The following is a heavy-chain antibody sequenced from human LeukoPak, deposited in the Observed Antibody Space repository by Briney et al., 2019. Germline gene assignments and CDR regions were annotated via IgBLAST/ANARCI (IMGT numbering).Heavy chain of an antibody. CDR2: IYYSGST. D-gene: IGHD3-22*01. J-gene: IGHJ4*02. V-gene: IGHV4-39*01. CDR1: GGSISSSSYY. Sequence: KTSETLPLTCTVSGGSISSSSYYWGWIRQPPGKGLEWIGSIYYSGSTYYNPSLKSRVTISVDTSKNQFSLKLSSVTAADTAVYYCARGEEDDSSGYYYCYWGQGTLVTVSS. CDR3: ARGEEDDSSGYYYCY.